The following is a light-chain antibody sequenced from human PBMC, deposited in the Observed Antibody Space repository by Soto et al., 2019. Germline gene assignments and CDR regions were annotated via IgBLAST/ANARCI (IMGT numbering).Light chain of an antibody. CDR1: QSVSSN. J-gene: IGKJ1*01. CDR3: QRYNNWPPWT. V-gene: IGKV3-15*01. Sequence: EIVMTQSPATLSVSPGERATLSCRASQSVSSNLAWYQQKPGQAPRLLIYGASTRATGIPARFSGSGSGTEFTLNVRSLQSEDFAVYYCQRYNNWPPWTFGQGTKVEIK. CDR2: GAS.